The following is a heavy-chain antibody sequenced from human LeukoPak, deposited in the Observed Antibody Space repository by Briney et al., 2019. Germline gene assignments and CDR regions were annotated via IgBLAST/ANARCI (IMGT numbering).Heavy chain of an antibody. CDR1: GFTFGNYW. D-gene: IGHD4-23*01. CDR2: VNDGGSSS. J-gene: IGHJ3*02. Sequence: PGGSLRLSCAASGFTFGNYWMHWVRQAPGKGLVWVSRVNDGGSSSNYADFVKGRFTVSRDNAKNTLYLQMNNLGAEDTAVYYCARVRVGGNRAFDIWGQGTMVTVSS. V-gene: IGHV3-74*01. CDR3: ARVRVGGNRAFDI.